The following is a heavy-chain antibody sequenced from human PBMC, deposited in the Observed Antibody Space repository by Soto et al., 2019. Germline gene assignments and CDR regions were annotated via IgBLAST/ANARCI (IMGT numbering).Heavy chain of an antibody. V-gene: IGHV6-1*01. Sequence: PSQTLSLTCAISGDSVSSNSAAWTWIRQSPSRGLEWLGRTYYRSKWYNDYAVSVKRRITINPDTSNNQFSLQLNSVTPEDTAVYYCAREEDYYDNSGYQSSIDYWGQGTLVTV. CDR2: TYYRSKWYN. CDR3: AREEDYYDNSGYQSSIDY. D-gene: IGHD3-22*01. J-gene: IGHJ4*02. CDR1: GDSVSSNSAA.